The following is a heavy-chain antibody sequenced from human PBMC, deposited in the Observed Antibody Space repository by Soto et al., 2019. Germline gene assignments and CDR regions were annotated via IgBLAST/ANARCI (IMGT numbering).Heavy chain of an antibody. J-gene: IGHJ5*02. CDR3: ARRGWSNNWSDP. D-gene: IGHD6-19*01. Sequence: GESLKISCKGSGYSFTSYWISWVRQMPGKGLEWMGRIDPSDSYTNYSPSFQGHVTISADKSISTAYLQWSSLKASDTAMYYCARRGWSNNWSDPWGQGTLLTVSS. V-gene: IGHV5-10-1*01. CDR2: IDPSDSYT. CDR1: GYSFTSYW.